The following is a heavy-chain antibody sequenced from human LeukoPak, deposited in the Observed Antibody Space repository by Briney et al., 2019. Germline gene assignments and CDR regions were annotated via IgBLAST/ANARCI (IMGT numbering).Heavy chain of an antibody. Sequence: PSETLSLTCTVSGGSISSSSYYWGWIRQPPGKGLECIVYIYYSGSTNYIPSLKSRVTISVATSKNQFSLKLSSVIAADTAVYYCARTTERYCSSASCFGFSYSYYMDVWGKGTTVTISS. CDR3: ARTTERYCSSASCFGFSYSYYMDV. D-gene: IGHD2-2*01. V-gene: IGHV4-61*05. J-gene: IGHJ6*03. CDR1: GGSISSSSYY. CDR2: IYYSGST.